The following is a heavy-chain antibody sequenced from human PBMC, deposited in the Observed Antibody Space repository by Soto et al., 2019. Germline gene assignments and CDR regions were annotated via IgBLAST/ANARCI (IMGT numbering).Heavy chain of an antibody. CDR3: ARSRIAVAGNDY. V-gene: IGHV1-3*01. CDR1: GYTFTSYA. Sequence: QVQLVQSGAEVKKPGASVKVSCKASGYTFTSYAMHWVRQAPGQRLEWMGWINAGNGNTKYSQKFQGRVTITRDTSASTAYTQLSSLTSEDTAVYYCARSRIAVAGNDYWGQGTLVTVSS. D-gene: IGHD6-19*01. CDR2: INAGNGNT. J-gene: IGHJ4*02.